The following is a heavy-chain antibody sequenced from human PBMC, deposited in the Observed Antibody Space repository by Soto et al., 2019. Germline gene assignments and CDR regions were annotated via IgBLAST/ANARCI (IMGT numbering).Heavy chain of an antibody. Sequence: QVQLVESGGGVVQPGRSLRLSCAASRFTFSTYGMHWVRQAPGKGLEWVSFISYDGSNKYYADSVKGRFTISRDNSKNTLYLQMNSLRVEDTAVFYRAKDHDPHITGPSDLWGQGTLVTVSS. V-gene: IGHV3-30*18. D-gene: IGHD1-20*01. CDR2: ISYDGSNK. CDR3: AKDHDPHITGPSDL. CDR1: RFTFSTYG. J-gene: IGHJ5*02.